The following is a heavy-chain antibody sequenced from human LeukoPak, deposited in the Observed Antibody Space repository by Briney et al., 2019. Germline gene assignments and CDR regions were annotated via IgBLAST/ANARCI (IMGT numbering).Heavy chain of an antibody. D-gene: IGHD3-10*01. CDR3: ASGYYGSGSYYD. Sequence: ASVKVSCKASGYIFTSYGISWVRQAPGQGLEWMGWVSAYNGNTNYAQKLQGRVTMTTDTSTSTAYMELRSLRSDDTAVYYCASGYYGSGSYYDWGQGTLVTVSS. CDR2: VSAYNGNT. V-gene: IGHV1-18*04. J-gene: IGHJ4*02. CDR1: GYIFTSYG.